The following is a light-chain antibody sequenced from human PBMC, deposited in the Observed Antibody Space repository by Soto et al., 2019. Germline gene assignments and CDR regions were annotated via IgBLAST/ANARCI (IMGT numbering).Light chain of an antibody. CDR2: EGT. Sequence: QSALTQPASVSGSPGQSITISCTGTNSDIASYNRVSWYQQYPGEAPKLLTYEGTKRPSGVSLRFSASKYGNTASLTISALQPEDEAQYYCCSYAGSYTFVFGSGTKVTVL. V-gene: IGLV2-23*03. CDR1: NSDIASYNR. J-gene: IGLJ1*01. CDR3: CSYAGSYTFV.